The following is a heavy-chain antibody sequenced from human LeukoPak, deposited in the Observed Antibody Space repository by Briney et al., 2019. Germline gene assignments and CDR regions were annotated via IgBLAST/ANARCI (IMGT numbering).Heavy chain of an antibody. CDR2: IKSKADGVTT. J-gene: IGHJ4*02. D-gene: IGHD1-26*01. CDR1: GFTFSAAW. CDR3: TTDPDWWEQLRAFDY. V-gene: IGHV3-15*01. Sequence: GGALRLSCAASGFTFSAAWMDWFRQAPGKGLEWVGRIKSKADGVTTDYAAPVKGIFTISRDDSKNTLYVQMNSLKTEDTAVYYCTTDPDWWEQLRAFDYWGQGTLVTVSS.